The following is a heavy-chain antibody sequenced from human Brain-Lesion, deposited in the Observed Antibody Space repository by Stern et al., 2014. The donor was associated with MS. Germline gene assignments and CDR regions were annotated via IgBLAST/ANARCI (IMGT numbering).Heavy chain of an antibody. D-gene: IGHD1-26*01. V-gene: IGHV4-39*01. J-gene: IGHJ4*02. CDR1: GGSISSSTYY. CDR3: ARHDSVPRPSQLYSARDRGPGYFDY. CDR2: IYYSGFT. Sequence: QVQLVQSGPGLVKPSETLSLTCTVSGGSISSSTYYWAWIRQPPGKGLEWIGNIYYSGFTYYNPSLKSRVTISLDMSKNQFSLNLSSVTAADTAIYYCARHDSVPRPSQLYSARDRGPGYFDYWGQGTLVTVSS.